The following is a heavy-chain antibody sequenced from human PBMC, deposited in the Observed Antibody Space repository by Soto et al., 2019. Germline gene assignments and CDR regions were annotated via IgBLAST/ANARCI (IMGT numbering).Heavy chain of an antibody. V-gene: IGHV4-59*01. D-gene: IGHD6-19*01. CDR3: ARAIAVAANWFDP. J-gene: IGHJ5*02. CDR2: LYYSGST. Sequence: SETLSLTCTVSGDSISSYYWSWIRQPPGKGLEWIGYLYYSGSTNYNPSLKSRVTISVDTSKNQFSLKLSSVTAADTAVYYCARAIAVAANWFDPWGLGTLVTVSS. CDR1: GDSISSYY.